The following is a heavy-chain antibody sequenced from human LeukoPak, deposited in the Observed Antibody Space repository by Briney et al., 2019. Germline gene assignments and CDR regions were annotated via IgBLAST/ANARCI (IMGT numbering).Heavy chain of an antibody. V-gene: IGHV4-4*09. D-gene: IGHD2-2*02. CDR1: GCSISSYY. J-gene: IGHJ5*02. CDR2: IYSSGRT. Sequence: SETLSLTCTVSGCSISSYYWSWIRQPPGKGLEWIGYIYSSGRTNYNPSLKSRVTISVDTSKNQFSLKLSSVNAADTAVYYCASYTEGWFDPWGQGTLVTVSS. CDR3: ASYTEGWFDP.